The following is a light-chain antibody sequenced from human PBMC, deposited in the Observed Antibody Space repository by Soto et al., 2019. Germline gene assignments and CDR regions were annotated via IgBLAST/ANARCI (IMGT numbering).Light chain of an antibody. J-gene: IGKJ5*01. CDR3: QQRSNWPSIT. CDR1: QSVSSY. Sequence: EIVLTQSPATLSLSPWERATLSCRASQSVSSYLAWYQHKPGQAPRLLIYDASTRATGIPARFSGSGSGTDFTLTISSLEPEDFAVYYCQQRSNWPSITFGQGTRLEIK. V-gene: IGKV3-11*01. CDR2: DAS.